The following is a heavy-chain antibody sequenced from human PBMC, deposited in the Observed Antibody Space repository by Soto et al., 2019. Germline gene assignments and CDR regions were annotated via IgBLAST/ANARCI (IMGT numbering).Heavy chain of an antibody. Sequence: QITLKESGPTLVKPTQPLTLTCTFSGFSLTSGVVGVGWIRQPPGEALEWLALIYWNDEQSYNPSLRNRRTIPSDTPKNPVVITTTNMDPVDRATYYCANRRPGLPGSDVWGQGTTVSVSS. D-gene: IGHD2-15*01. J-gene: IGHJ6*02. V-gene: IGHV2-5*01. CDR1: GFSLTSGVVG. CDR2: IYWNDEQ. CDR3: ANRRPGLPGSDV.